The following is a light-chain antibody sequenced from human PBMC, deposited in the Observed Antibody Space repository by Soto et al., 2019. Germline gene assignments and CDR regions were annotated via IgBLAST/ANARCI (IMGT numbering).Light chain of an antibody. CDR3: QSYDSSLSGSVV. Sequence: QSVLTQPPSVSGAPGHRVTISCTGSSSNIGAGYDVHWYQQLPRTAPKLLIYGNSNRPSGVPDRFSGSKSGTSASLAITGLQAEDEADYYCQSYDSSLSGSVVFGGGTKLTVL. CDR2: GNS. J-gene: IGLJ2*01. CDR1: SSNIGAGYD. V-gene: IGLV1-40*01.